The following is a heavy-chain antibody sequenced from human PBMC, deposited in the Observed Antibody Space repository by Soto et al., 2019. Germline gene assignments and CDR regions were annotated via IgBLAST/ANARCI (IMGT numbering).Heavy chain of an antibody. J-gene: IGHJ4*02. V-gene: IGHV1-18*01. CDR3: ARYTRISMIVAVTQIDN. D-gene: IGHD3-22*01. CDR1: GYSFTRYG. CDR2: ISAYNGNT. Sequence: ASVKVSCKASGYSFTRYGLRWVRQAPGQELEWMGWISAYNGNTNYAQKLQGRDTMTTDTSTSTAYMELRSLRSDDTAVYYCARYTRISMIVAVTQIDNWSQRALVTVSA.